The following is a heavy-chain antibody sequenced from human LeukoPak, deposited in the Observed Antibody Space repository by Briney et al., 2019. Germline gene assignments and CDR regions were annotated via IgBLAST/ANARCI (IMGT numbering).Heavy chain of an antibody. Sequence: GGSLRLCCAASGFTFHNYAIHWVRQAPGKGLEWVSLTSGDGITTYFADSVKGRFTISRDNSKSSLFLQMNSLRTEDTALYYCARDHVYGGADYWGQGTLVTVSS. V-gene: IGHV3-43*02. D-gene: IGHD5/OR15-5a*01. CDR3: ARDHVYGGADY. CDR1: GFTFHNYA. CDR2: TSGDGITT. J-gene: IGHJ4*02.